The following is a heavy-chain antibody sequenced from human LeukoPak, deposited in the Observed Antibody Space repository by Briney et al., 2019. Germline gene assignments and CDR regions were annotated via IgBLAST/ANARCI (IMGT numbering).Heavy chain of an antibody. CDR2: ISAYNGNA. D-gene: IGHD3-22*01. CDR3: PRGSHYYDSSGYSYYFDY. V-gene: IGHV1-18*04. CDR1: GYTFTGYY. J-gene: IGHJ4*02. Sequence: ASVKVSCKASGYTFTGYYTHWVRQAPGQGLEWMGWISAYNGNADYAQKLQGRVTMTPDTSTSTAYMELRSLRSDDTAVYYCPRGSHYYDSSGYSYYFDYWGQGTLVTVSS.